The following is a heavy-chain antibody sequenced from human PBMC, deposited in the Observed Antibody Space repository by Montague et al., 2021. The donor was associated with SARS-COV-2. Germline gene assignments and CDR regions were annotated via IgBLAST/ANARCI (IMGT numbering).Heavy chain of an antibody. CDR2: ISYDGSIK. D-gene: IGHD2-15*01. CDR1: GFSFSSSV. J-gene: IGHJ4*02. Sequence: SLRLSCAASGFSFSSSVMHWVRQAPGKGLEWVAVISYDGSIKNYIDSVKGRFTISRDNSKNTLYLQMNGLRPDDTAVYYCARGPHYCSGGDCFWGQGALVTVSS. CDR3: ARGPHYCSGGDCF. V-gene: IGHV3-30*04.